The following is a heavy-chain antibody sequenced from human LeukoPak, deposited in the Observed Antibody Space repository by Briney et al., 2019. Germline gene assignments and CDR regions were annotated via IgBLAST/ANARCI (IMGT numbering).Heavy chain of an antibody. CDR3: ARERGDKDMSGGSSFDV. Sequence: PGGSLRLSCAASGFTVSNNCVTWVRQAPGKGLEWVSVICGDGRLFYADSVKGRFSVSRDNSENTVYLQVTSLRADDTAVYFCARERGDKDMSGGSSFDVWGQGTLVIVSS. CDR2: ICGDGRL. V-gene: IGHV3-53*01. D-gene: IGHD2-21*01. CDR1: GFTVSNNC. J-gene: IGHJ3*01.